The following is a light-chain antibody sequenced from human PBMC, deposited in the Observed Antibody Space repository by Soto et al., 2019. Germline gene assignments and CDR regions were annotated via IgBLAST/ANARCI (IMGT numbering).Light chain of an antibody. CDR1: QSVGRN. Sequence: EIVVTQSPGILSVSPGDRATLSCRASQSVGRNLAWYQQKPGQAPTLLIYAASTRATALPARFSGSGSGTDFPLNISSLQSEDFAVYYCQEYSKWPLFTFGPGTRVDIK. V-gene: IGKV3-15*01. CDR2: AAS. J-gene: IGKJ3*01. CDR3: QEYSKWPLFT.